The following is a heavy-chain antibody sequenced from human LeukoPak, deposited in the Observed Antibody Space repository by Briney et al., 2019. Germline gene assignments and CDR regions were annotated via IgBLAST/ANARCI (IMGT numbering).Heavy chain of an antibody. CDR3: AKVEGGFAFLDS. J-gene: IGHJ4*02. CDR1: GFPFSGYH. D-gene: IGHD5-12*01. CDR2: IRYDGSVT. Sequence: GGSLRLSCAASGFPFSGYHMFWIRQAPGKGLEWVPFIRYDGSVTYYADSVKGRFTISRDNSKNTLYLQMNSLRAEDMGVYYCAKVEGGFAFLDSWGQGTRVTVSS. V-gene: IGHV3-30*02.